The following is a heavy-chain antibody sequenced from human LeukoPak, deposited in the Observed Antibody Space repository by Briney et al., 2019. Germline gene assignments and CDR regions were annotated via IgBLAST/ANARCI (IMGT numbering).Heavy chain of an antibody. D-gene: IGHD3-10*01. J-gene: IGHJ4*02. V-gene: IGHV4-4*07. CDR2: IYTSGST. CDR3: ARGYDGSGSYYMGY. Sequence: SETLSLTCTVSGGSISSYYWSWIRQPAGKGLEWIGRIYTSGSTDYNPSLKSRVTMSVDTPKNQLSLKLSSVTAADTAVYYCARGYDGSGSYYMGYWGQGTLVTVSS. CDR1: GGSISSYY.